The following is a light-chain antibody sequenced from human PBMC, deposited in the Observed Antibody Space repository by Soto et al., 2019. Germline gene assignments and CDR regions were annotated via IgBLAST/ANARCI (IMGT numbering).Light chain of an antibody. CDR2: DVS. V-gene: IGLV2-14*03. CDR3: SSYTSSSTLGV. Sequence: QSALTQPASVSGSPGQSITISCTGTSSDVGGYNYVSWYQQHPGKAPKLMIYDVSNRPSGVSTRFSGSKSGNTASLTISGLQAEDEADYDCSSYTSSSTLGVFGTGTKLTVL. J-gene: IGLJ1*01. CDR1: SSDVGGYNY.